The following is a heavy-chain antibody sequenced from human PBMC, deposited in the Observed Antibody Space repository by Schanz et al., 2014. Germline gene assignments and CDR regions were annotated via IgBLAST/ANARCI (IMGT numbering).Heavy chain of an antibody. Sequence: EVQLVESGGGLAQPGGSLRLSCAASGFSFSTYAMNWVRQAPGKGLEWISSMYINSGSTQYADSVKGRFIISRDSSKNTLFLQMNSLRAEDTAVYFCARDGGRDGYNLAFDVWGQGTLVTVSS. CDR1: GFSFSTYA. D-gene: IGHD5-12*01. CDR2: MYINSGST. V-gene: IGHV3-23*04. J-gene: IGHJ3*01. CDR3: ARDGGRDGYNLAFDV.